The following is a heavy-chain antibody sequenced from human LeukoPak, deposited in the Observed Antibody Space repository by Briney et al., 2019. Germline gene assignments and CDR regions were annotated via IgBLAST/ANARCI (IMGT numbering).Heavy chain of an antibody. V-gene: IGHV3-20*01. D-gene: IGHD6-19*01. CDR3: ARQGSGAPGAFDM. J-gene: IGHJ3*02. CDR2: IRNGKST. CDR1: GFTFDLYG. Sequence: GGSLRLSCAASGFTFDLYGMSWVRQPPGKGLEWVSGIRNGKSTNYADSMKGRFTISRDNAKNFLYLQMNSLRAEDTALYHCARQGSGAPGAFDMWGRGTKVTVSS.